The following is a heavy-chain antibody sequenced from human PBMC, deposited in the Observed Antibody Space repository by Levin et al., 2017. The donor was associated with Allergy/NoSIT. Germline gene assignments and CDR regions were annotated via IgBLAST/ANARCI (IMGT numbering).Heavy chain of an antibody. CDR2: INYSGNTYYT. D-gene: IGHD4-23*01. V-gene: IGHV4-39*07. CDR1: GGSISSSSYF. CDR3: ARKLPGPYNWFDP. Sequence: SETLSLTCTVSGGSISSSSYFWGWIRQPPGKGLEWIGTINYSGNTYYTYYNPSLKSRVTISVDTSKNQFSLKLNSVTAADTAVYYCARKLPGPYNWFDPWGQGTLVTVSS. J-gene: IGHJ5*02.